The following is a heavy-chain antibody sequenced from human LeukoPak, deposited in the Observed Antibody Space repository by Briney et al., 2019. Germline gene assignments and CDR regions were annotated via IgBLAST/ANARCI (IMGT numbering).Heavy chain of an antibody. CDR3: ARDRGQLYYDILTGSPKNWFDP. CDR2: ISGSGGST. D-gene: IGHD3-9*01. V-gene: IGHV3-23*01. CDR1: GFTFSSYA. J-gene: IGHJ5*02. Sequence: PGGSLRLSCAASGFTFSSYAMSWVRQAPGKGLEWVSAISGSGGSTYYADSVKGRFTISRDNSKNTLYLEMNSLRAEDTAVYYCARDRGQLYYDILTGSPKNWFDPWGQGTLVTVSS.